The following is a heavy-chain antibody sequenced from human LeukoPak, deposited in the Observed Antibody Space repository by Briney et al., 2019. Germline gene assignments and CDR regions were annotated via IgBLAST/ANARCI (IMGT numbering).Heavy chain of an antibody. V-gene: IGHV7-4-1*02. J-gene: IGHJ1*01. CDR2: INTNTGNP. D-gene: IGHD3-22*01. CDR3: ARSDSSGYPKYFQH. Sequence: ASVKVSCKASGYTFTSYAMNWVRQAPGQGLEWMGWINTNTGNPTYAQGFTGRFVFSLDTSVSTAYLQISSLKAEDTAVYYCARSDSSGYPKYFQHWGQGTLVTVSS. CDR1: GYTFTSYA.